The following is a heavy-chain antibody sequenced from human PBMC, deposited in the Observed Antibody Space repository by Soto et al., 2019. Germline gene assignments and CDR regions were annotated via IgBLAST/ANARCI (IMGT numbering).Heavy chain of an antibody. CDR1: GGSISSSSYY. Sequence: PSETLSLTCTVSGGSISSSSYYWGWIRQPPGKGLEWIGSIYYSGSTYYNPSLKSRVTISVDTSKNQFSLKLSSVTAADTAVYYCARHIGTDYDFWSGPEAPHFDYWGQGTLVTVSS. V-gene: IGHV4-39*01. CDR2: IYYSGST. CDR3: ARHIGTDYDFWSGPEAPHFDY. J-gene: IGHJ4*02. D-gene: IGHD3-3*01.